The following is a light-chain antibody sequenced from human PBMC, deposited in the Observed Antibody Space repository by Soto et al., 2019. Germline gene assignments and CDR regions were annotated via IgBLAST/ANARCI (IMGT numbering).Light chain of an antibody. Sequence: EIVLTQSPGTLSLSPGERATLSCRASQSVGSSFLAWFQQKPGEAPRLLIYGASSRATGIPDRFSGSGSGTDFTLTIRRLEPEDFAVYYCQQYDSSPITFGQGTRLEIK. CDR1: QSVGSSF. J-gene: IGKJ5*01. CDR2: GAS. V-gene: IGKV3-20*01. CDR3: QQYDSSPIT.